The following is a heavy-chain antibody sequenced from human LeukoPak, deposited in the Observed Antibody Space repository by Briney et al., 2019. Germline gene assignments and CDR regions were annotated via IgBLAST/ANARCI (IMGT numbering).Heavy chain of an antibody. J-gene: IGHJ4*02. Sequence: PGRSLRLSCAASGFTFSSYAMHWVRQAPGKGLEWVAVISYDGSNKYYADSVKGRFTISRDNSKNTLYLQMNSLRAEDTAVYYCARAYGDGPFDYWGQGTLVTVSS. CDR3: ARAYGDGPFDY. V-gene: IGHV3-30-3*01. D-gene: IGHD4-17*01. CDR2: ISYDGSNK. CDR1: GFTFSSYA.